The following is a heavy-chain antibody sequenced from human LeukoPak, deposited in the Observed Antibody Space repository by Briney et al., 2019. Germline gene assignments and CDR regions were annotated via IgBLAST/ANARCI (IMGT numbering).Heavy chain of an antibody. CDR1: GFSVINAW. CDR3: LIFPGR. V-gene: IGHV3-15*05. J-gene: IGHJ4*02. CDR2: IKSRADGGTT. D-gene: IGHD3-3*01. Sequence: GGSLRLSCAASGFSVINAWTSWVRQAPGQGLEWVGRIKSRADGGTTGYAAPVEGRFSISRDVSENTLYLQMNSLQIDDTALYYCLIFPGRWGQGTLVTVPS.